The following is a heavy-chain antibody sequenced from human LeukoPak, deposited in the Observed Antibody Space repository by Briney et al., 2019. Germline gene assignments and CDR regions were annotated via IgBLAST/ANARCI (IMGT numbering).Heavy chain of an antibody. V-gene: IGHV3-30*18. CDR3: AKDSPAGSGYYPFDY. D-gene: IGHD3-22*01. J-gene: IGHJ4*02. CDR1: GFTFSTYG. Sequence: GGSLRLSCAASGFTFSTYGMHWVRQAPGKGLEWVAVISYDGSSKYYADSVKGRFTISRDNSKNTLYLQMNSLRPDDTAVHYCAKDSPAGSGYYPFDYWGQGTLVTVSS. CDR2: ISYDGSSK.